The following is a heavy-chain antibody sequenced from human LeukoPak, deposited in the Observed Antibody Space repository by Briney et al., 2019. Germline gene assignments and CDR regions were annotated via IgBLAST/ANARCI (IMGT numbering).Heavy chain of an antibody. Sequence: ASETLSLTCAVYGGSFSGYYWSWIRQPPGKGLEWIGEINHSGSTNYNPSLRSRVTISVHTSKNQFSLKLSSVTAEDTAVYYCAKAVVIVPTATPFDYWGQGTLVTVSS. J-gene: IGHJ4*02. CDR3: AKAVVIVPTATPFDY. V-gene: IGHV4-34*01. D-gene: IGHD2-2*01. CDR1: GGSFSGYY. CDR2: INHSGST.